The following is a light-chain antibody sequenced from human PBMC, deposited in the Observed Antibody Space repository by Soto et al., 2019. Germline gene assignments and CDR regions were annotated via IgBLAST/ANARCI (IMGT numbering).Light chain of an antibody. J-gene: IGLJ1*01. CDR3: SSYAGSNNLGV. CDR1: SSDVGGYNY. V-gene: IGLV2-8*01. Sequence: ALTQPPSASGSPGQSVTISCTGTSSDVGGYNYVSWYQQHPGKAPKLMIYEVSKRPSGVPDRFSGSKSGNTASLTVSGLQAEDEADYYCSSYAGSNNLGVFGTGTKVTVL. CDR2: EVS.